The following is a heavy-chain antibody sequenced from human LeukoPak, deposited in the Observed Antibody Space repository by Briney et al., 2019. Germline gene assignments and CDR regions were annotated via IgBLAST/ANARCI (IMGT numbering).Heavy chain of an antibody. Sequence: SETLSLTCTVSGGSISSSSYYWGWIRQPPGKGLEWIGSIYYSGSTYYNPSLKSRVTISVDTSKNQFSLKLSSVTAADTAVYYCARLNGVPHRPPLNWFDPWGQGTLVTVSS. CDR2: IYYSGST. J-gene: IGHJ5*02. CDR1: GGSISSSSYY. V-gene: IGHV4-39*07. CDR3: ARLNGVPHRPPLNWFDP. D-gene: IGHD2-8*01.